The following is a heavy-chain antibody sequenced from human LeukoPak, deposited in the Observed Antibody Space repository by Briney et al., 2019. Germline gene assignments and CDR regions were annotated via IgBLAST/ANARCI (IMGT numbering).Heavy chain of an antibody. CDR1: GFTFSSYW. V-gene: IGHV3-7*01. CDR2: IKQDGSEK. D-gene: IGHD1-26*01. Sequence: PGRSLRLSWAAAGFTFSSYWMRWVRQAPGEGLEWVAYIKQDGSEKYYVDSVKGRFTISRDNAKNSLYLQMNSLRAEDTAVYYCARDSGRSRWELLGFDYWGQGTLVTVSS. J-gene: IGHJ4*02. CDR3: ARDSGRSRWELLGFDY.